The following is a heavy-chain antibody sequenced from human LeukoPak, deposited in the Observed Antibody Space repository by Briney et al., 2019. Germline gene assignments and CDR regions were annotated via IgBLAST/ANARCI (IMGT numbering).Heavy chain of an antibody. D-gene: IGHD5-12*01. Sequence: ASVKVSCKASGYTFTGYYMHWVRQAPGQGLEWMGRINPNSGGTNYAQKFQGRVTMTRDTSISKAYMELSRLRSDDTAVYYCARDHSGYDQFDYWGQGTLVTVSS. CDR1: GYTFTGYY. CDR2: INPNSGGT. CDR3: ARDHSGYDQFDY. V-gene: IGHV1-2*06. J-gene: IGHJ4*02.